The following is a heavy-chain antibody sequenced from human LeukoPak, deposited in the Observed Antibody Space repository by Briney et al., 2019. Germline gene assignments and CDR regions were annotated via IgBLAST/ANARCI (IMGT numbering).Heavy chain of an antibody. CDR2: ISSSSSYI. CDR3: ARDKHISGLNDY. Sequence: PGGSLRLSCAASGFTFSSYSMNWVRQAPGKGLEWVSSISSSSSYIYYADSVKGRFTISRDNAKNSLYLQMNSLRAEDTAVYYCARDKHISGLNDYWGQGTLVTVSS. D-gene: IGHD2-21*01. J-gene: IGHJ4*02. CDR1: GFTFSSYS. V-gene: IGHV3-21*01.